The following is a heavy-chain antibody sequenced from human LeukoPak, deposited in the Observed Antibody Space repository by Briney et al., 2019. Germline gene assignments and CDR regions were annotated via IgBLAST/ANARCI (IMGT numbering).Heavy chain of an antibody. V-gene: IGHV3-23*01. J-gene: IGHJ5*02. CDR1: GFTFSIYG. Sequence: PGGSLRLSCAASGFTFSIYGMSWVRQAPGKGLEWVSSITGGTISTYYADSVKGRFTISRDNSKNTLYLQMSNLRVEDTAVYYCAKDRREAFSFTWTHDHWGQGTLVTVSS. D-gene: IGHD3/OR15-3a*01. CDR3: AKDRREAFSFTWTHDH. CDR2: ITGGTIST.